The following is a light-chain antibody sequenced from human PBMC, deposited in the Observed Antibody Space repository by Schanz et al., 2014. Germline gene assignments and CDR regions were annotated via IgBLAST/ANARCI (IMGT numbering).Light chain of an antibody. Sequence: EIVMTQSPVTLSVSPGEGATLSCRASQSVSSNLAWYQQKPGQAPRLLMFNASTRATGIPARFSGSGSGTEFSLTISSLQSEDFAVYYCQQYYNWPPWTFGQGTKVEIK. CDR1: QSVSSN. CDR2: NAS. J-gene: IGKJ1*01. V-gene: IGKV3-15*01. CDR3: QQYYNWPPWT.